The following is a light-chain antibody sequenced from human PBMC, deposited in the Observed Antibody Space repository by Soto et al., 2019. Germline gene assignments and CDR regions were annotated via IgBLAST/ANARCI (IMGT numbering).Light chain of an antibody. CDR2: EVS. CDR3: NSYVAGSKV. V-gene: IGLV2-8*01. Sequence: QSALTQPPSASGSPGQSVTISCTGTSSDVGKYDYVSWFQHHPGKAPKLIIYEVSKRPSGVPDRFSGSKSGSTASLTVSGLQTADEAEYYCNSYVAGSKVFGNGTKVTV. CDR1: SSDVGKYDY. J-gene: IGLJ1*01.